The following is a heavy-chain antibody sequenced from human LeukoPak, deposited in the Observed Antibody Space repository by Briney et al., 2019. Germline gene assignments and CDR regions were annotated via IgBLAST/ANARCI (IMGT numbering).Heavy chain of an antibody. CDR1: GGSVSSGSYY. J-gene: IGHJ4*02. CDR3: ARFSCGYILDY. V-gene: IGHV4-61*01. Sequence: SETLSLTCTVSGGSVSSGSYYWSWIRQPPGKGLEWIGYIYYSGSTNYNPSLKSRVTISVDTSKNQFSLKLSSVTAADTAVYYCARFSCGYILDYWGQGTLVTVSS. CDR2: IYYSGST. D-gene: IGHD3-22*01.